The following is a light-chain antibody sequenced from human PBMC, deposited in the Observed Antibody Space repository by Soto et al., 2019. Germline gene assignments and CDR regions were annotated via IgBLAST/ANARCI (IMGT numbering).Light chain of an antibody. CDR2: FTS. Sequence: EIVLTQFPGILSLSPGERATLSCRASQTVSDNFLAWYQQKPGQSPRLLIYFTSSRATGIPDRFRGSGSGTDFTLTISRLEPEDFAVYYCQQYVTSPVTFGQGTKLEIQ. CDR1: QTVSDNF. J-gene: IGKJ2*01. CDR3: QQYVTSPVT. V-gene: IGKV3-20*01.